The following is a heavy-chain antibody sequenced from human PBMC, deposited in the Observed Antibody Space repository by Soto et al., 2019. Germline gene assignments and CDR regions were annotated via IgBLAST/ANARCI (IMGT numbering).Heavy chain of an antibody. D-gene: IGHD4-17*01. CDR1: GGSISSSSYY. V-gene: IGHV4-39*01. CDR3: ASRGTTVTTGGYYYGMDV. CDR2: IYYSGST. J-gene: IGHJ6*02. Sequence: TLSLTCTVSGGSISSSSYYWGWIRQPPGKGLEWIGSIYYSGSTYYNPSLKSRVTISVDTSKNQFSLKLSSVTAADTAVYYCASRGTTVTTGGYYYGMDVWGQGTTVTAP.